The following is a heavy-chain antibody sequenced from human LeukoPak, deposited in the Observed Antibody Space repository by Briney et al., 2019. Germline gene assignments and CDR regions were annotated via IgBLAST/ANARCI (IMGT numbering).Heavy chain of an antibody. J-gene: IGHJ4*02. V-gene: IGHV3-66*01. CDR3: ATSRSRIFDY. Sequence: GGSLRLSCAASGFTVSSNYMYWVRQAPGKGLEWVSVIYSGSNTYYADSVKGRFTISRDNSKNTLYLQMDSLRAEDTAVYYCATSRSRIFDYWGQGTLVTVSS. CDR2: IYSGSNT. CDR1: GFTVSSNY. D-gene: IGHD6-6*01.